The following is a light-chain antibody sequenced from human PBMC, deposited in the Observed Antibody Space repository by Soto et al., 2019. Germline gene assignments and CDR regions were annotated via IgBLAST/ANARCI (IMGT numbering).Light chain of an antibody. CDR1: QTILYSSNNRNY. CDR2: WAS. J-gene: IGKJ2*01. V-gene: IGKV4-1*01. Sequence: DIVVAQSPDSLAASLGERATINCKSSQTILYSSNNRNYLAWYQQKPGQPPKLLIYWASTRESGVPDRFSGRGSGTDFTLTISSLQAEDVAVYYCQQYYSPPYTFGQGTKLEIK. CDR3: QQYYSPPYT.